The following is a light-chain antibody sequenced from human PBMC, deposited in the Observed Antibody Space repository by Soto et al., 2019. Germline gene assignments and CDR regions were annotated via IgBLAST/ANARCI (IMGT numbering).Light chain of an antibody. V-gene: IGKV1-5*03. J-gene: IGKJ1*01. CDR3: QQYSSAST. CDR2: RAS. Sequence: DIQMTQSPSTLFGLWGEGFTFPCRAGQGIINWLAWYQQKPGKAPKLLIYRASSLENGVPSRFSGRGSGTEFIFTITSLQPDDFATYYCQQYSSASTFGQGTKVEI. CDR1: QGIINW.